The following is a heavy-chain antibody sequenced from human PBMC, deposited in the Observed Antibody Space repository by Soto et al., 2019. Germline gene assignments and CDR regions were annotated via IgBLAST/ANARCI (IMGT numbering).Heavy chain of an antibody. J-gene: IGHJ6*02. CDR2: ISYDGSNK. D-gene: IGHD2-2*02. V-gene: IGHV3-30*18. CDR1: GFTFSSYG. Sequence: GGSLRLSCAASGFTFSSYGMHWVRQAPGKGLEWVAFISYDGSNKYYADSVKGRFTISRDNSKNTLYLQMNSLRAEDTAVYYCAKEAYCSSTSCYTGPDYYGMDVWGQGTTVTVSS. CDR3: AKEAYCSSTSCYTGPDYYGMDV.